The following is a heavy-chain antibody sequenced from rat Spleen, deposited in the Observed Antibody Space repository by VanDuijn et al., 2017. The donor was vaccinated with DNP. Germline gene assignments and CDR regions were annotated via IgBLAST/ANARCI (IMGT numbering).Heavy chain of an antibody. CDR1: GYTFTSYY. CDR2: INTGSGGT. J-gene: IGHJ2*01. V-gene: IGHV1-43*01. D-gene: IGHD1-6*01. Sequence: QIQLQQSGTDLAKPGSSVKISCKASGYTFTSYYISWIKQTTGQGLEYIGYINTGSGGTNYNEKFKGKATLTVDKSSSTAFMQLSSLTPDDSAVYYCAKWEVYYGFFLYWGQGVMVTVSS. CDR3: AKWEVYYGFFLY.